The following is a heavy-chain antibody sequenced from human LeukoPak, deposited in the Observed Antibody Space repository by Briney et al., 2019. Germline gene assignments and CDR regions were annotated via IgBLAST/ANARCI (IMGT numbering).Heavy chain of an antibody. J-gene: IGHJ4*02. CDR1: GGSFSGYY. D-gene: IGHD3-10*01. CDR3: ARGDDYGSGSYYRGYFDY. Sequence: SETLSLTCAVYGGSFSGYYWSWIRQPPGKGLEWIGEINHSGSTNYNPSLKSRVTIPVDTSMNQFSLKLSSVTAADTAVYYCARGDDYGSGSYYRGYFDYWGQGTLVTVSS. V-gene: IGHV4-34*01. CDR2: INHSGST.